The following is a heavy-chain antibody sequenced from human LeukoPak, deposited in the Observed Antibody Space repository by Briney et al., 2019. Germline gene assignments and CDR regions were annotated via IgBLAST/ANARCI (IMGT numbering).Heavy chain of an antibody. CDR3: ARGITGPYFDY. V-gene: IGHV1-46*01. Sequence: ASVKVSCKASGYTFTSYYMHWVRQAPGQGLEWMGIINPSGGSTSYAQKFQGRVTITADESTSTAYMELSSLRSEDTAVYYCARGITGPYFDYWGQGTLVTVSS. CDR2: INPSGGST. D-gene: IGHD1-20*01. CDR1: GYTFTSYY. J-gene: IGHJ4*02.